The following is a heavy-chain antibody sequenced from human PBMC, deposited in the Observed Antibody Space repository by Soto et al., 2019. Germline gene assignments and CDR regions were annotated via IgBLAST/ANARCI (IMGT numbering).Heavy chain of an antibody. Sequence: PGGSLRLSCAASGFTFSNYAMAWVRQAPGRGLEWASGITSRGEYTYYADSVKGRLTISRDNSKSTLYLQMNSMRAEDTSVYFCATDRSYANYHYYHYVMDVCGQGTKVTVS. D-gene: IGHD4-17*01. CDR3: ATDRSYANYHYYHYVMDV. CDR2: ITSRGEYT. CDR1: GFTFSNYA. V-gene: IGHV3-23*01. J-gene: IGHJ6*02.